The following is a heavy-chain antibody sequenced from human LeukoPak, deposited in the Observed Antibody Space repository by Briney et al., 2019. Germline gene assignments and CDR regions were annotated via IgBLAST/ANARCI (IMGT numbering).Heavy chain of an antibody. J-gene: IGHJ4*02. CDR1: GYTFTSYA. CDR3: ARSPSGSFDYFDY. CDR2: INAGNGNT. Sequence: ASVKVSCKASGYTFTSYAMHWVRQAPGQRLEWTGWINAGNGNTKYSQKFQGRVTITRDTSASTAYMELSSLRSEDTAVYYCARSPSGSFDYFDYWGQGTLVTVSS. D-gene: IGHD1-26*01. V-gene: IGHV1-3*01.